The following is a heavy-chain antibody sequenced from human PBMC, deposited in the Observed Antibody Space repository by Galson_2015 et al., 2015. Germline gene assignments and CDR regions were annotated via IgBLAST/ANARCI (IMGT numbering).Heavy chain of an antibody. V-gene: IGHV3-7*04. J-gene: IGHJ6*03. CDR2: IKEDGGEK. D-gene: IGHD1-26*01. CDR1: GFTFDSYW. Sequence: SLRLSCAASGFTFDSYWMTWVRQAPGKGLEWVANIKEDGGEKYYVDSVKGRFTISRDNTKKSLSLQMNSLRAEDTAVYYCARDGRRGQYYMDVWGKGTTVTVSS. CDR3: ARDGRRGQYYMDV.